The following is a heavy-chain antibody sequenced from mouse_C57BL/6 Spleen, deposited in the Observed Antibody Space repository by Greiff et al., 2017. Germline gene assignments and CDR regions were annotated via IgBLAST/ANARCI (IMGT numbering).Heavy chain of an antibody. CDR2: IDPSDSYT. D-gene: IGHD4-1*01. Sequence: QVQLKEPGAELVRPGTSVKLSCKASGYTFTSYWMHWVKQRPGQGLEWIGVIDPSDSYTNYNQKFKGKATLTVDTSSSTAYMQLSSLTSEDSAVYYCARRHGWDDYYAMDYWGQGTSVTGSS. CDR1: GYTFTSYW. V-gene: IGHV1-59*01. J-gene: IGHJ4*01. CDR3: ARRHGWDDYYAMDY.